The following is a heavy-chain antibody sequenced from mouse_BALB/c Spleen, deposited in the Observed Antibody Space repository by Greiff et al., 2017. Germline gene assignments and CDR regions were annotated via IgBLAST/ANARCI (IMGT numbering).Heavy chain of an antibody. CDR2: ISSGGSYT. J-gene: IGHJ3*01. CDR1: GFTFSSYT. D-gene: IGHD2-13*01. CDR3: TRDGDYVGFAY. V-gene: IGHV5-6-4*01. Sequence: EVMLVESGGGLVKPGGSLKLSCAASGFTFSSYTMSWVRQTPEKRLEWVATISSGGSYTYYPDSVKGRFTISRDNAKNTLYLQMSSLKSEDTAMYYCTRDGDYVGFAYWGQGTLVTVSS.